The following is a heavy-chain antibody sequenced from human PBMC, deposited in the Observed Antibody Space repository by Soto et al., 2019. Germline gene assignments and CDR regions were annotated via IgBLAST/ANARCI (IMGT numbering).Heavy chain of an antibody. CDR3: VRDLTLFDY. CDR1: GFTFSSYS. J-gene: IGHJ4*02. Sequence: QLVESGGGLVQPGGSLRLSCAASGFTFSSYSMNWVRQAPGKGLEWVSYIGRSSATIYYADSVKGRFTISRDNAKNSLYLQMNSLRADDTAVYYCVRDLTLFDYWGQGTLVTVSS. V-gene: IGHV3-48*01. CDR2: IGRSSATI.